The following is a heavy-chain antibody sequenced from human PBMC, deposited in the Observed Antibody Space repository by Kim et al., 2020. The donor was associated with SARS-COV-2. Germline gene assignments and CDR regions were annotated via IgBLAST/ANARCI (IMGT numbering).Heavy chain of an antibody. CDR3: ARAGDIVVVVAARAFDY. J-gene: IGHJ4*02. CDR2: ISSSSTI. CDR1: GFTFSSYS. V-gene: IGHV3-48*02. Sequence: GGSLRLSCAASGFTFSSYSMNWVRQAPGKGLEWVSYISSSSTIYYADSVKGRFTISRDNAKNSLYLQMNSLRDEDTAVYYCARAGDIVVVVAARAFDYWGQGTLVTVSS. D-gene: IGHD2-15*01.